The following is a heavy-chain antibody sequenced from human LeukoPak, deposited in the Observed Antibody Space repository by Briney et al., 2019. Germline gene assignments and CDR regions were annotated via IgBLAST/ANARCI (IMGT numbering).Heavy chain of an antibody. CDR3: ARALVVPAAIIDY. CDR2: ISYDGSNK. D-gene: IGHD2-2*01. CDR1: GFTFSSYA. V-gene: IGHV3-30-3*01. Sequence: GGSLRLSCAASGFTFSSYAVHWVRQAPGKGLEWVAVISYDGSNKYYADSVKGRFTISRDNSKNTLYLQMNSLRAEDTAVYYCARALVVPAAIIDYWGQGTLVTVSS. J-gene: IGHJ4*02.